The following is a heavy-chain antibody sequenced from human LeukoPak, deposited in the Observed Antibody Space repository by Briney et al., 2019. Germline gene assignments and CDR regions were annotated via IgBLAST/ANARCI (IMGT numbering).Heavy chain of an antibody. V-gene: IGHV4-59*01. J-gene: IGHJ6*02. CDR3: PRDQKVTMVRGVIIRRSQDYYYGMDV. CDR1: GGSISSYY. CDR2: IYYSGST. Sequence: SETLSLTCTVSGGSISSYYWSWIRQPPGKGLEWIGYIYYSGSTNYNPSLKSRVTISVDTSKNQFSLKLSSVTAADTAVYYCPRDQKVTMVRGVIIRRSQDYYYGMDVWGQGTTVTVSS. D-gene: IGHD3-10*01.